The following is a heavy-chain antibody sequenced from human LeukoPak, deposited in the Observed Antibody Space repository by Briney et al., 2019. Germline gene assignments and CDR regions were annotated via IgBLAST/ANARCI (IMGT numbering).Heavy chain of an antibody. CDR2: ISYDGSKK. Sequence: GRSLRLSCAASGFTFSDYAMHWLRQAPGKGLEWVAVISYDGSKKYYADSVKGRFTISRDNAKNSLYLQMNSLRAEDTAVYYCARERGARGRQAFDIWGQGTMVTVSS. D-gene: IGHD3-10*01. CDR1: GFTFSDYA. V-gene: IGHV3-30*04. J-gene: IGHJ3*02. CDR3: ARERGARGRQAFDI.